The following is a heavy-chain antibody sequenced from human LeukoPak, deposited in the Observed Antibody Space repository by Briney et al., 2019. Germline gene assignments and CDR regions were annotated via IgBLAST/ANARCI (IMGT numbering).Heavy chain of an antibody. CDR1: GFTFSDYY. Sequence: GGSLRLSCAASGFTFSDYYMSWLRQAPGKGLEWVSYISSSGSTIYYADSVKGRFTISRDNAKNSLYLQMNSLRAEDTAVYYCARVKQWLVRDGYYYGMDVWGQGTTVTVSS. J-gene: IGHJ6*02. D-gene: IGHD6-19*01. V-gene: IGHV3-11*01. CDR3: ARVKQWLVRDGYYYGMDV. CDR2: ISSSGSTI.